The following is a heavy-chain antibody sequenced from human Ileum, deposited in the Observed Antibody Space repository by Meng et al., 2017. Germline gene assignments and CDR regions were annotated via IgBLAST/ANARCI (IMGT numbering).Heavy chain of an antibody. CDR2: INPSGGST. J-gene: IGHJ4*02. Sequence: QGQLVKSGVGVKKPADSVNVSCKESGYTFTSYYMNWVRQAPGQGLEWMGIINPSGGSTSYAKKFQGRVTMTRDTSTSIVYMELSRLRSEDTAVYYCARVGAVASFDYWGQGTLVTVSS. D-gene: IGHD6-19*01. CDR3: ARVGAVASFDY. V-gene: IGHV1-46*01. CDR1: GYTFTSYY.